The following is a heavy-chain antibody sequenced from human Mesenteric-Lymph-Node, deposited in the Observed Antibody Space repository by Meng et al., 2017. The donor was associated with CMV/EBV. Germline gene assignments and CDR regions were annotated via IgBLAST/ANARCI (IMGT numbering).Heavy chain of an antibody. CDR1: SNSAA. D-gene: IGHD3-22*01. J-gene: IGHJ4*02. V-gene: IGHV6-1*01. CDR2: TYYRSKWYN. CDR3: ARDTYYYDSSGYSLGFDY. Sequence: SNSAAWNWSRQSPSRGLEWLGRTYYRSKWYNDYAVSVKSRITINPDTSKNQFSLQLNSVTPEDTAVYYCARDTYYYDSSGYSLGFDYWGQGTLVTVSS.